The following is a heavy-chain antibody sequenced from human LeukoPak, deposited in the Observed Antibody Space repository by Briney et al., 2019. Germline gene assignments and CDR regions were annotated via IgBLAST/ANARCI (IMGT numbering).Heavy chain of an antibody. CDR2: ISGSGGST. V-gene: IGHV3-23*01. J-gene: IGHJ4*02. CDR3: ARDLGYGGKKGGFDY. CDR1: GFTFSSYA. D-gene: IGHD4-23*01. Sequence: PGGSLRLSCAASGFTFSSYAMSWVRQAPGKGLEWVSAISGSGGSTYYADSVKGRFTISRDNSKNTLYLQMNSLRAEDTAVYYCARDLGYGGKKGGFDYWGQGTLVTVSS.